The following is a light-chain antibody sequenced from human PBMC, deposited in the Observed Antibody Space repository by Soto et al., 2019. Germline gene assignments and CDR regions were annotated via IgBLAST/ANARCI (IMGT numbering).Light chain of an antibody. Sequence: DTVLTQSPDSLSLSPGERATLSCRASQSVTSSHLAWYQQKPGQAPRLLIYGASSRATGIPDRFSGSGSGTDFTLTISRLEPEDFAVYYCQQYGSSPFTFGPGTKVDIK. CDR2: GAS. V-gene: IGKV3-20*01. CDR3: QQYGSSPFT. CDR1: QSVTSSH. J-gene: IGKJ3*01.